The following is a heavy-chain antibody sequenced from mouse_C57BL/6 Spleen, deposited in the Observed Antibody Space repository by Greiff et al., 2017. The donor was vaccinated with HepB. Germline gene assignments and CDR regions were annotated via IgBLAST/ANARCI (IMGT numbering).Heavy chain of an antibody. CDR2: ISDGGSYT. V-gene: IGHV5-4*01. CDR3: AREGITTVGDWYFDV. CDR1: GFTFSSYA. J-gene: IGHJ1*03. D-gene: IGHD1-1*01. Sequence: EVHLVESGGGLVKPGGSLKLSCAASGFTFSSYAMSWVRQTPEKRLEWVATISDGGSYTYYPDNVKGRFTISRDNAKNNLYLQMSHLKSEDTAMYYCAREGITTVGDWYFDVWGTGTTVTVSS.